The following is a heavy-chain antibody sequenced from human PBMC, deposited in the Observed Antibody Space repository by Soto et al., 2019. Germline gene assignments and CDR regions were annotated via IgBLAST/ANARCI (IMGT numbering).Heavy chain of an antibody. J-gene: IGHJ4*02. D-gene: IGHD3-10*01. Sequence: QVQLVESGGGVVQPGTSLTLSCAASGFRFSGYGFHWVRQAPGKGLEWVSVIWYDGSNRYYADAVKGRFTISRDDSRNTVYLQMNNLRDEDTAIYYCARDVGLFSRGSSYFDSWGQGTLVTVSS. CDR1: GFRFSGYG. CDR2: IWYDGSNR. V-gene: IGHV3-33*01. CDR3: ARDVGLFSRGSSYFDS.